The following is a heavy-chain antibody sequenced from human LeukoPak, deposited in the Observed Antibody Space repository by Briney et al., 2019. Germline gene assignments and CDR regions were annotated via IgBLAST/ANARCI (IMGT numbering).Heavy chain of an antibody. J-gene: IGHJ3*02. V-gene: IGHV3-11*01. Sequence: GGSLRLSCATSGFTFTDYYMSWIRQAPGKGLEWVSYISVSGTTMYYADSVKGRFTLSRDNAKNSLYLQMNSLRAEDTAVYYCARYSLRGLDAFDIWGQGTMVTVSS. D-gene: IGHD5-12*01. CDR3: ARYSLRGLDAFDI. CDR2: ISVSGTTM. CDR1: GFTFTDYY.